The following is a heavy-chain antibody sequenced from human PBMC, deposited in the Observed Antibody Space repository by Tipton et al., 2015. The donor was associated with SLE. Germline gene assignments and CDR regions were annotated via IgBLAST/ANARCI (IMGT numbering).Heavy chain of an antibody. D-gene: IGHD6-13*01. V-gene: IGHV3-30*18. J-gene: IGHJ4*02. CDR2: ISYDGSNK. CDR3: AKDPHSSSRGILDY. CDR1: GFTFSSYG. Sequence: RSLRLSCAASGFTFSSYGMHWVRQAPGKGLEWVAVISYDGSNKYYADSVKGRFTISRDNSKNTLYLQMNSLRAEDTAVYYCAKDPHSSSRGILDYWGQGTLVTVSS.